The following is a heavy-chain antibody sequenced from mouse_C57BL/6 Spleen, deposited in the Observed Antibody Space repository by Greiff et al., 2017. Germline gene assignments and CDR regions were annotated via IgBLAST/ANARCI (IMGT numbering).Heavy chain of an antibody. CDR1: GFTFSSYG. CDR3: ARDDGYYRFDY. J-gene: IGHJ2*01. CDR2: ISSGGSYT. V-gene: IGHV5-6*02. D-gene: IGHD2-3*01. Sequence: DVKLVESGGDLVKPGGSLKLSCAASGFTFSSYGMSWVRQTPDKRLEWVATISSGGSYTYYPDSVKGRFTISRDNAKNTLYLQMSSLKSEDTAMYYCARDDGYYRFDYWGQGTTRTVSS.